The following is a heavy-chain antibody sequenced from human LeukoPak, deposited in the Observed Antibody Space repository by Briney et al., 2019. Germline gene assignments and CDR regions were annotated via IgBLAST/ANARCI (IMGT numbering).Heavy chain of an antibody. V-gene: IGHV4-39*01. D-gene: IGHD2-15*01. CDR1: GGSIRSDVHY. Sequence: SETLSVTCTVSGGSIRSDVHYWDWIRQPPGKGLEWIGSILYTGSSWVKPSLNSRASISVDTSSNQFSLRLRSVHATDTALYHCARRASGSGGTQAGMDVWGQGTTVTVSS. CDR2: ILYTGSS. J-gene: IGHJ6*02. CDR3: ARRASGSGGTQAGMDV.